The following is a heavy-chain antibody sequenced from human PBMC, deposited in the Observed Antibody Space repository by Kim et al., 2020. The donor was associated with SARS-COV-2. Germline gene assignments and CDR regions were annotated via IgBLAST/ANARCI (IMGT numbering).Heavy chain of an antibody. CDR1: GGSFSGYY. CDR2: INHSGST. CDR3: ARVRYFDWLVDP. J-gene: IGHJ5*02. D-gene: IGHD3-9*01. V-gene: IGHV4-34*01. Sequence: SETLSLTCAVYGGSFSGYYWSWIRQPPGKGLEWIGEINHSGSTNYNPSLKSRVTISVDTSKNQFSLKLSSVTAADTAVYYCARVRYFDWLVDPWGQGTLVTVSS.